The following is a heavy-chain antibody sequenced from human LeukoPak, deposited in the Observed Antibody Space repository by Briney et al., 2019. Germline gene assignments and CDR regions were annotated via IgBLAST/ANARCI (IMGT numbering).Heavy chain of an antibody. CDR3: ARTRSDYYGSGSYQNPYFDY. J-gene: IGHJ4*02. Sequence: EASVKVSCKASGYTFTGYYMHWVRQAPGQGLEWMGWINPNSGGTNYAQKFQGRVTMTRDTSISTAYMELSRLRSDDTAVYYCARTRSDYYGSGSYQNPYFDYWGQGTLVTVSS. V-gene: IGHV1-2*02. CDR1: GYTFTGYY. CDR2: INPNSGGT. D-gene: IGHD3-10*01.